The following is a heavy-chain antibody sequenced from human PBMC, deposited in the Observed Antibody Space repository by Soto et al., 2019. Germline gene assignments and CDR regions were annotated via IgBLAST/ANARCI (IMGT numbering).Heavy chain of an antibody. CDR3: AREWRRNYGVLRGPFDY. D-gene: IGHD1-7*01. CDR1: GFTFCSYG. Sequence: GGSLRLSCAASGFTFCSYGMHWVRQAPGKGLEWVAVIWYDGSNKYYADSVKGRFTISRDNSKNTLYLQMNSLRAEDTAVYYCAREWRRNYGVLRGPFDYWGQGTLVTVSS. CDR2: IWYDGSNK. J-gene: IGHJ4*02. V-gene: IGHV3-33*01.